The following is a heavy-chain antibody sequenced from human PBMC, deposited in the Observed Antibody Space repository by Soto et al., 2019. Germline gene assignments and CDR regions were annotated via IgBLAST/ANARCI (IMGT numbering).Heavy chain of an antibody. D-gene: IGHD6-13*01. CDR1: GYTFTSYA. J-gene: IGHJ6*02. V-gene: IGHV1-3*01. Sequence: QVQLVQSGAEVKKPGASVKVSCKASGYTFTSYAMHWVRQAPGQRLEWMGWINAGNGNTKYSQKFQGRVTITRDTSASTAYMELSILRSEDTAVYYCARGSSSWFKTYYYYYGMDVWGQGTTVTVSS. CDR3: ARGSSSWFKTYYYYYGMDV. CDR2: INAGNGNT.